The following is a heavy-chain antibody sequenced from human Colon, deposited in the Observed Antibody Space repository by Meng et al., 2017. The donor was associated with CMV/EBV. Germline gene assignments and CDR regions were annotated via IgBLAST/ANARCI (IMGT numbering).Heavy chain of an antibody. CDR2: IFGDHNT. Sequence: GESLKISCAASGFSVSSDYMSWVRQAPGPGLEWVATIFGDHNTYYADSVKGRFTIFRDDPKNTVSLEMNSLRAEDTAMYYCARKASHFYYGMDVWGQGTTVTVSS. V-gene: IGHV3-53*01. CDR1: GFSVSSDY. J-gene: IGHJ6*02. CDR3: ARKASHFYYGMDV.